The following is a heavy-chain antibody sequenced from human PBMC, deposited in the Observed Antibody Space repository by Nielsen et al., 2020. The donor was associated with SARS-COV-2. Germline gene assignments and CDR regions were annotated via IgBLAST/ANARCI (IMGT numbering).Heavy chain of an antibody. CDR3: AKSRENGIAAAGLDY. V-gene: IGHV3-9*01. Sequence: SLKISCAASGFTFDDYAMHWVRQAPGKGLEWVSGISWNSGSIGYADSVKGRFTISRDNAKNSLYLQMNGLRAEDTALYYCAKSRENGIAAAGLDYWGQGTLVTVSS. J-gene: IGHJ4*02. CDR2: ISWNSGSI. CDR1: GFTFDDYA. D-gene: IGHD6-13*01.